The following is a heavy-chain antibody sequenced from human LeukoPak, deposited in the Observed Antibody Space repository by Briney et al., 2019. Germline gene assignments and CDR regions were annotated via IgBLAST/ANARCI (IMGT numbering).Heavy chain of an antibody. CDR2: IIPILGIA. CDR3: ASNHYYDSSGLDY. J-gene: IGHJ4*02. Sequence: SVKVSCKASGGTFSSYAISWVRQAPGQGLEWVGRIIPILGIANYAQKFQGRVTITADKSTSTAYMELSSLRSEDTAVYYCASNHYYDSSGLDYWGQGTLVTVSS. D-gene: IGHD3-22*01. CDR1: GGTFSSYA. V-gene: IGHV1-69*04.